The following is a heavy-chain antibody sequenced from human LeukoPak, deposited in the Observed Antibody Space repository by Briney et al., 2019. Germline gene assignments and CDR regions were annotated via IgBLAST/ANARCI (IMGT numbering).Heavy chain of an antibody. V-gene: IGHV3-23*01. CDR2: ISGSGGSI. CDR3: AREAVAAAGAFEY. J-gene: IGHJ4*02. D-gene: IGHD6-13*01. CDR1: GFTFSSYA. Sequence: PGGSLRLSCAASGFTFSSYAMSWVRQAPGKGLEWVSSISGSGGSIYYADSVKGRFTISRDNSKSTLYLQMNSLRAEDTAIYCCAREAVAAAGAFEYWGQGALVTVS.